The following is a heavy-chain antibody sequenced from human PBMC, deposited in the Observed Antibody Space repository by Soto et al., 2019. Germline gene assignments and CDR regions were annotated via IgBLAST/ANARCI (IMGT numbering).Heavy chain of an antibody. J-gene: IGHJ5*02. CDR3: ARVGYCSGGSCFNWFDP. D-gene: IGHD2-15*01. CDR1: GGTFSSYA. Sequence: ASVKVSCKASGGTFSSYAISWVRQAPGQGLEWMGGIIPIFGTANYAQKFQGRVTITADESTSTAYMELSSLRSEDTAVYYCARVGYCSGGSCFNWFDPWGQGTLVTVSS. V-gene: IGHV1-69*13. CDR2: IIPIFGTA.